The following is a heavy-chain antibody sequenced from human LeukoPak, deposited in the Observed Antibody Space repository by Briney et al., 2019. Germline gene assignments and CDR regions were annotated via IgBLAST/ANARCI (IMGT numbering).Heavy chain of an antibody. CDR3: ARIMDFLGVHFDF. D-gene: IGHD2-8*01. V-gene: IGHV3-23*01. CDR2: ISGSGGST. J-gene: IGHJ4*02. CDR1: GFTFSSYA. Sequence: GGSLRLSCAASGFTFSSYAMSWVRQAPGKGLEWVSAISGSGGSTYYADSVKGRFTISRDNSKNTLYLQMNSLRAEDTAMYYCARIMDFLGVHFDFWGQGTLVTVSS.